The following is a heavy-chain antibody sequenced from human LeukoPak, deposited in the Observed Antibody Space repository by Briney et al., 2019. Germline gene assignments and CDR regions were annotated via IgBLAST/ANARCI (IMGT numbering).Heavy chain of an antibody. V-gene: IGHV3-53*01. CDR2: IYSGGST. CDR3: ASAREYCGSAECYEYFQH. D-gene: IGHD2-21*01. CDR1: GFTFGTNS. J-gene: IGHJ1*01. Sequence: GSLRLSCAASGFTFGTNSMSWARQSPGKGLEWVSVIYSGGSTYNADSVNGRFTVSRDNSRNTLFLQMNNLRAEDTALYFCASAREYCGSAECYEYFQHWGQGTLVIVSS.